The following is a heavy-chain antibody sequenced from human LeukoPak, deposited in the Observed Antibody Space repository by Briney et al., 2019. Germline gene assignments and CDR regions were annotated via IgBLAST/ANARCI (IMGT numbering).Heavy chain of an antibody. J-gene: IGHJ6*03. CDR3: VRGVPKTSYYYYYMDV. CDR2: IKKDGSET. CDR1: GFSFSGYW. D-gene: IGHD4-11*01. V-gene: IGHV3-7*01. Sequence: GGSLRLSCAASGFSFSGYWMSWVRQAPGKGLEWVANIKKDGSETHYLDSVKGRFTISRDNGKNSLHLQMNSLRAEDTAVYYCVRGVPKTSYYYYYMDVWGKGTTVTVSS.